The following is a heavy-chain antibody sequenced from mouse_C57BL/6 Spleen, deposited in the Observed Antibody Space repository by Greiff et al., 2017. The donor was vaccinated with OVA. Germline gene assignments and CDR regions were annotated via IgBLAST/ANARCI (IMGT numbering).Heavy chain of an antibody. CDR2: IWSGGST. CDR3: ARNSYYYGSGYFDD. D-gene: IGHD1-1*01. Sequence: QVQLQQSGPGLVQPSQRLSITCTVSGFSLTSYGVHWVRQSPGKGLEWLGVIWSGGSTDYNAAFISRLSIIKDNSKGQVFVKMNSLQADDTSIYFRARNSYYYGSGYFDDWGTGTTVTVSS. J-gene: IGHJ1*03. V-gene: IGHV2-2*01. CDR1: GFSLTSYG.